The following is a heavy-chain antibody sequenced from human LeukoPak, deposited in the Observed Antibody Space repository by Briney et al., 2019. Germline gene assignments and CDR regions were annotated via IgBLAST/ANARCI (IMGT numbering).Heavy chain of an antibody. V-gene: IGHV3-7*01. CDR3: ARGQRGYCSSTSCYWEGGYYYYMDV. D-gene: IGHD2-2*01. J-gene: IGHJ6*03. CDR1: GFTFSSYA. CDR2: IKQDGSEK. Sequence: PGGSLRLSCAASGFTFSSYAMHWVRRAPGKGLEWVANIKQDGSEKYYVDSVKGRFTTSRDNAKNSLYLQMNSLRAEDTAVYYCARGQRGYCSSTSCYWEGGYYYYMDVWGKGTTVTISS.